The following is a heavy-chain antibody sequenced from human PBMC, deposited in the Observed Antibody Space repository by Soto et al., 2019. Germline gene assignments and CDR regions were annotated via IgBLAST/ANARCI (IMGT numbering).Heavy chain of an antibody. CDR3: AKGVYSSSPQRGYFYGMDV. D-gene: IGHD6-6*01. Sequence: EVQLVESGGGLVQPGRSLRLSCAASGFTFDDYAMHWVRQAPGKGLEWVSGISWNSGSIGYADSVKGRFTISRDNAKNSLYLQMNSLRAEDTALYYCAKGVYSSSPQRGYFYGMDVWGQGTTVTVSS. J-gene: IGHJ6*02. CDR2: ISWNSGSI. CDR1: GFTFDDYA. V-gene: IGHV3-9*01.